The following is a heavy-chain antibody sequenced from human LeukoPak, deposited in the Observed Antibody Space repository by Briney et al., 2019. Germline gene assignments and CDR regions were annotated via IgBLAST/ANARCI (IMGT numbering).Heavy chain of an antibody. J-gene: IGHJ6*03. CDR2: IIPIFGTA. V-gene: IGHV1-69*01. D-gene: IGHD2-2*01. Sequence: GSSVKVSCKAYGGTFSSYAISWVRQAPGQGLEWMGGIIPIFGTANYAQKFQGRVTITADESTSTAYMELSSLRSEDTAVYYCARESVVPAAAVPYYYYYMDVWGKGTTVTVSS. CDR3: ARESVVPAAAVPYYYYYMDV. CDR1: GGTFSSYA.